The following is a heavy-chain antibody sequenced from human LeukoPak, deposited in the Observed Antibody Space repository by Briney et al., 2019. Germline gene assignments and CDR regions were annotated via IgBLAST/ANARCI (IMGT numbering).Heavy chain of an antibody. Sequence: GGSLRLSCAASGFTFSTYEMNWVRQAPGKGLEWVSYISTSGGTTYYADSVKGRFTISRDNAKNSVYLQMNSPRAEDTAIYYCNCGTAFDYWGQGTRVTVSS. V-gene: IGHV3-48*03. CDR2: ISTSGGTT. J-gene: IGHJ4*02. CDR1: GFTFSTYE. D-gene: IGHD1-1*01. CDR3: NCGTAFDY.